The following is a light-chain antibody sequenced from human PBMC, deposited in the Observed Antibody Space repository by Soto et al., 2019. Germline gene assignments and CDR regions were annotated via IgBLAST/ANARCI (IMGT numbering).Light chain of an antibody. V-gene: IGKV1-33*01. CDR1: QDIDNY. CDR2: DAS. J-gene: IGKJ5*01. CDR3: QHYDHVQVT. Sequence: DIQMTQSPSSLSSSVGDIFTITCQASQDIDNYLNWYQQKPGKAPNLLIYDASNLETGVPSRFSGGGSGTDFTFTITSLQPEDIATYYCQHYDHVQVTFGQGTRLEIK.